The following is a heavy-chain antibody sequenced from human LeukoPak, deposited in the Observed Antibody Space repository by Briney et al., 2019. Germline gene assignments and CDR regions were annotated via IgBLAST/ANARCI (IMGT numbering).Heavy chain of an antibody. CDR1: GFSFSGHW. D-gene: IGHD6-6*01. V-gene: IGHV3-74*01. CDR3: ARGPNSNWSGLDF. Sequence: GSLRLSCTASGFSFSGHWMHWARQLPGKGLVLVSRISPTGSTTSYADSVKGRFTVSRDNAKNTLYLQVNNLRAEDTAVYYCARGPNSNWSGLDFWGQGTLLTVSS. J-gene: IGHJ4*02. CDR2: ISPTGSTT.